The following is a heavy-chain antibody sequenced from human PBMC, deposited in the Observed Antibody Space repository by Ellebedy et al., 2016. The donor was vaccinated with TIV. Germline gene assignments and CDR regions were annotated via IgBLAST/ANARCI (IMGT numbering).Heavy chain of an antibody. Sequence: ASVKVSCXASGYTFTSYGISWVRQAPGQGLEWMGWISAYNGNTNYAQKLQGRVTMTTDTSTSTAYMELRSLRSDDTAVYYCAREDYYDSSGFGIGPGDYYYGMDVWGQGTTVTVSS. CDR1: GYTFTSYG. D-gene: IGHD3-22*01. J-gene: IGHJ6*02. CDR2: ISAYNGNT. CDR3: AREDYYDSSGFGIGPGDYYYGMDV. V-gene: IGHV1-18*04.